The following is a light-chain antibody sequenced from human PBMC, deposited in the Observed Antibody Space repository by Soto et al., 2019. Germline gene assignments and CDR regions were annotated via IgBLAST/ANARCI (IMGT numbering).Light chain of an antibody. J-gene: IGKJ1*01. Sequence: EIVMTQSPATLSVSPGERATLSCRASQSVSNNLAWYQQKPGQAPRLLIYGASTRATGIPSRSSGSGSGTEFTLTISSLKSEDFAVYYCQQYNNWPPWTFGQGTKVEIK. CDR1: QSVSNN. CDR3: QQYNNWPPWT. V-gene: IGKV3-15*01. CDR2: GAS.